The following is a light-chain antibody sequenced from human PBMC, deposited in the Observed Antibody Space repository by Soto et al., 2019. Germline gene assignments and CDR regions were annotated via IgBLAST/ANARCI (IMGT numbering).Light chain of an antibody. CDR2: KAS. J-gene: IGKJ2*01. CDR3: QQYSSYPYT. CDR1: QSISGW. Sequence: DIQMTQSPSTLSASVVDRVTITCRASQSISGWLAWYQQKAGKAPKLLIYKASTLQSAVPSRFSGSGSGTEFTLTISSLQPDDSATYYCQQYSSYPYTFGQGTKLEIK. V-gene: IGKV1-5*03.